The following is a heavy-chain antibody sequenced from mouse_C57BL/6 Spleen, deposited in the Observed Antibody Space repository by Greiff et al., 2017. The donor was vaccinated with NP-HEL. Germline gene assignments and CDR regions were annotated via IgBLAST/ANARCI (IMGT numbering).Heavy chain of an antibody. CDR1: GYTFTSYW. V-gene: IGHV1-69*01. Sequence: QVHVKQPGAELVMPGASVKLSCKASGYTFTSYWMHWVKQRPGQGLEWIGEIDPSDSYTNYNQKFKGKSTLTVDKSSSTAYMQLSSLTSEDSAVYYCARSAYYGTELGGYWGQGTTLTVSS. CDR3: ARSAYYGTELGGY. J-gene: IGHJ2*01. D-gene: IGHD1-1*01. CDR2: IDPSDSYT.